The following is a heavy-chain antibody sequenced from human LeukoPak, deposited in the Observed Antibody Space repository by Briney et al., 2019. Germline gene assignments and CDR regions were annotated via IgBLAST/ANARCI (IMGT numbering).Heavy chain of an antibody. CDR2: IWYDGSNK. J-gene: IGHJ4*02. D-gene: IGHD3-16*01. Sequence: PGGSLRLSCAASGFTFSSYGMHWVRQAPGKGLEWVAVIWYDGSNKYYADSVKGRFTISRDNSKNTLYLQMNSLRAEDTAVYCCARDLGYDYDWGTYDYWGQGTLVTVSS. V-gene: IGHV3-33*01. CDR1: GFTFSSYG. CDR3: ARDLGYDYDWGTYDY.